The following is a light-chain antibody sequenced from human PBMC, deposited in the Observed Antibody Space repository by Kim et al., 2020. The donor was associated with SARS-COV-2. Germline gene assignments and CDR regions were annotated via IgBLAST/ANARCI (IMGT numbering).Light chain of an antibody. J-gene: IGKJ2*01. CDR3: QQYNNWPPNT. CDR1: QNIRTY. CDR2: GAS. Sequence: ETVMTQSPATLSVSPGETATLSCRASQNIRTYLAWYQQKPGQAPRLLIYGASTRATGIPARFSGSGSGTEFTLTISSLQSEDFALYYCQQYNNWPPNTFGQGTKLDI. V-gene: IGKV3-15*01.